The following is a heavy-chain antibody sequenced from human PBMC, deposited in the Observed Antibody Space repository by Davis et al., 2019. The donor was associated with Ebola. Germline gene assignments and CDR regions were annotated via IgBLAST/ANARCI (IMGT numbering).Heavy chain of an antibody. CDR1: GFTFSSYW. D-gene: IGHD2-15*01. V-gene: IGHV3-74*01. J-gene: IGHJ5*02. CDR3: ARGNRNCSGEICANWLDP. CDR2: INSDGSST. Sequence: HTGGSLRLSCAASGFTFSSYWMHWVRQAPGKGLVWVSRINSDGSSTSYADSVKGRFTISRDNAKNTLYLQMNSLRVEDTAVYYCARGNRNCSGEICANWLDPWGQGTLVTVSS.